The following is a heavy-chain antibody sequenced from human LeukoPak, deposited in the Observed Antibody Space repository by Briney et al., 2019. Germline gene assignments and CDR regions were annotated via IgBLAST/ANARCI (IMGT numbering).Heavy chain of an antibody. CDR2: IYYSGST. J-gene: IGHJ4*02. CDR3: ARDRYGGFDY. CDR1: GGSISSYY. Sequence: PSETLSLTCTVSGGSISSYYWSWIRQPPGKGLEWIGYIYYSGSTNYNPSLKSRVTISVDTSKNQFSLKLSSVTAADTAVYYCARDRYGGFDYWGQGTLVIVSS. V-gene: IGHV4-59*01. D-gene: IGHD1-26*01.